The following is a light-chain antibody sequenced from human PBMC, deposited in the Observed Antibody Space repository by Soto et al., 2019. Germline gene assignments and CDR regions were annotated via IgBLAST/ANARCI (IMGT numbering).Light chain of an antibody. CDR3: QQYNNWPIT. Sequence: EIVMTQSPATLSVSPVERATFSCRASQSVSSNLAWYQQKPGQAPRLLIYGASTRATGIPARFSGSGSGTEFTLTISSLQSEDFEVYYCQQYNNWPITFGQGTRLEIK. J-gene: IGKJ5*01. CDR2: GAS. CDR1: QSVSSN. V-gene: IGKV3-15*01.